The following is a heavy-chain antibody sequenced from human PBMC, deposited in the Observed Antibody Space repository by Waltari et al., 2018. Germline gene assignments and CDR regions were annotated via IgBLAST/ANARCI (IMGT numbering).Heavy chain of an antibody. J-gene: IGHJ4*02. V-gene: IGHV1-46*01. Sequence: QVQLVQSGAEVKKPGASVKVSFKASGYTFTSYYMHLVRQAPVQGLEWMGIINPSGGSTSYAQKFQGRVTMTRDTSTSTVYMELSSLRSEDTAVYYCARDQEGRDMVATNYFDYWGQGTLVTVSS. CDR1: GYTFTSYY. CDR2: INPSGGST. D-gene: IGHD5-12*01. CDR3: ARDQEGRDMVATNYFDY.